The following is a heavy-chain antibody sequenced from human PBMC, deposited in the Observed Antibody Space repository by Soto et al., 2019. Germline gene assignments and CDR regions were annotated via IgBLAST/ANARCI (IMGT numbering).Heavy chain of an antibody. CDR2: IDPSDSYT. CDR1: GYIFTSHW. V-gene: IGHV5-10-1*01. D-gene: IGHD3-22*01. CDR3: ATFTMRARGYYYGMDV. J-gene: IGHJ6*02. Sequence: GESLKISCKASGYIFTSHWISWVRQMPGKGLEWMGRIDPSDSYTNYSPSFQGHVTISADKSISTAYLQWSSLKASDTAMYYCATFTMRARGYYYGMDVWGQGTRVTLS.